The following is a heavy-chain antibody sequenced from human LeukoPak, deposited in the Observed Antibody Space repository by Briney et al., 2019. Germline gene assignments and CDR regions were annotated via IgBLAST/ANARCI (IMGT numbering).Heavy chain of an antibody. D-gene: IGHD1-7*01. CDR2: ISAYNGNT. CDR3: ARGNRNYPYYYYYYMDV. CDR1: GYTFTSYG. V-gene: IGHV1-18*01. J-gene: IGHJ6*03. Sequence: ASVKVSCKASGYTFTSYGISWVRQAPGQGLEWMGWISAYNGNTNYAQKLQGRVTMTTDTSTSTAYMELRSLRSDDTAVYYCARGNRNYPYYYYYYMDVWGKGTTVTVSS.